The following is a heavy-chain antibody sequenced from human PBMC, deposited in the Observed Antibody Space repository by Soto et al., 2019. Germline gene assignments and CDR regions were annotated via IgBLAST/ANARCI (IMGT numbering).Heavy chain of an antibody. V-gene: IGHV1-24*01. Sequence: ASVKVSCKVSGYTLTELSMHWVRQAPGKGLEWMGGFDPEDGETIYAQKFQGRVTMTEDTSTDTAYMELSSLRSEDTAVYYCATDPHTSSGYKYLVYWGQGTLVTVSS. CDR1: GYTLTELS. CDR3: ATDPHTSSGYKYLVY. D-gene: IGHD3-22*01. CDR2: FDPEDGET. J-gene: IGHJ4*02.